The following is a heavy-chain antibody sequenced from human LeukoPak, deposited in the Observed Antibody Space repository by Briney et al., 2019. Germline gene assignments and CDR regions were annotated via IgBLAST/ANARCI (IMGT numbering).Heavy chain of an antibody. CDR1: GFTLGVYI. CDR3: AKDRSVVVTATIDY. D-gene: IGHD2-21*02. CDR2: IRIKANGGTT. J-gene: IGHJ4*02. Sequence: GGSLRLSCAASGFTLGVYIMMWVRQAPGKGLEWVAFIRIKANGGTTEYAASVKGRFTISRDDSKSIAYLQMNSLKAEDTAVYYCAKDRSVVVTATIDYWGQGTLVTVSS. V-gene: IGHV3-49*04.